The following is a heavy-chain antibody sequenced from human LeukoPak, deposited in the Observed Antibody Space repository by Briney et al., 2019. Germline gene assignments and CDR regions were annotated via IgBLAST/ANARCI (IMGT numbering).Heavy chain of an antibody. V-gene: IGHV4-59*01. D-gene: IGHD5-24*01. J-gene: IGHJ3*02. CDR1: SGSISSYY. Sequence: PSETLSLTCTVSSGSISSYYWSWIRQPPGKGLEWIGYIHYSGSTNYNPSLKSRVIISVDTSKNQFSLKLRSVTAADTAVYYCAREAREGHVFDIWGQGTMVTVSS. CDR3: AREAREGHVFDI. CDR2: IHYSGST.